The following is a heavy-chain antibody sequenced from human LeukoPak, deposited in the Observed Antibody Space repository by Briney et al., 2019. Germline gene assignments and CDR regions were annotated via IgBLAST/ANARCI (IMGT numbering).Heavy chain of an antibody. CDR3: ARRPYSSSWYYFDH. Sequence: GGSLRLSCSASGFTFSDYYMSWIRQAPGKGLEWVSDISSSGSAIFYADSVKGRLTISRDNAKNSLYLQMNSLRAADTAVYYCARRPYSSSWYYFDHWGQGTLVTVSS. V-gene: IGHV3-11*04. CDR1: GFTFSDYY. J-gene: IGHJ4*02. D-gene: IGHD6-13*01. CDR2: ISSSGSAI.